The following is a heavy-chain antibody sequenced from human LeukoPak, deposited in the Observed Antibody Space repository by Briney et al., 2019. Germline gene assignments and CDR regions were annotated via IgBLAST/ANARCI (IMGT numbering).Heavy chain of an antibody. CDR1: GYSFATSW. Sequence: GESLKISCKGSGYSFATSWIAWVRQVPGKGLEWMGIIYPADSDTRYSPSFQGQVTISADKSISTAYLQWSSLKASDTAMYYCARPIVGATHYFDYWGQGTLVTVSS. J-gene: IGHJ4*02. D-gene: IGHD1-26*01. CDR2: IYPADSDT. V-gene: IGHV5-51*01. CDR3: ARPIVGATHYFDY.